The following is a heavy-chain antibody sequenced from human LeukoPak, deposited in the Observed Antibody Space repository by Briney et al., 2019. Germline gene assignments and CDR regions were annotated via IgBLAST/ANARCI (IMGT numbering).Heavy chain of an antibody. D-gene: IGHD3-3*01. Sequence: PGGSLRLSCAASGFTLSSYAMSWVRQAPGKGLEWVSAISGSGGSTYYADSVKGRFTISRDNSKNTLYLQMNSLRAEDTAVYYCAKDLNDFWSGSRLDYWGQGTLVTVSS. CDR2: ISGSGGST. CDR1: GFTLSSYA. V-gene: IGHV3-23*01. CDR3: AKDLNDFWSGSRLDY. J-gene: IGHJ4*02.